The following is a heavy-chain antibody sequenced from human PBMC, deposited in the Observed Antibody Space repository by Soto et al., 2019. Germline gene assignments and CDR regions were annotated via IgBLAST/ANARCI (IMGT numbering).Heavy chain of an antibody. CDR1: GFTFSSYA. Sequence: VGSLRLSCAASGFTFSSYAMHWVRQAPGKGLEWVAVISYDGSNKYYADSVKGRFTISRDNSKNTLYLQMNSLRAEDTAVYYCASSYDSSGYFSYYYYGMDVWGQGTTVTVSS. CDR3: ASSYDSSGYFSYYYYGMDV. J-gene: IGHJ6*02. V-gene: IGHV3-30-3*01. CDR2: ISYDGSNK. D-gene: IGHD3-22*01.